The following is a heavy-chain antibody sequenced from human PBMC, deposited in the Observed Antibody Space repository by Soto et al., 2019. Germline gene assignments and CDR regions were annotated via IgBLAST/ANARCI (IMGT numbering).Heavy chain of an antibody. CDR1: GGSISSYY. CDR3: ARGVDTAMATPAFDI. Sequence: PSETLSLTCTVSGGSISSYYWSWIRQPPGKGLEWIGYIYYSGSTNYNPSLKSRVTISVDTSKNQFSLKLSSVTAADTAVYYCARGVDTAMATPAFDIWGQGTMVTVSS. CDR2: IYYSGST. D-gene: IGHD5-18*01. V-gene: IGHV4-59*01. J-gene: IGHJ3*02.